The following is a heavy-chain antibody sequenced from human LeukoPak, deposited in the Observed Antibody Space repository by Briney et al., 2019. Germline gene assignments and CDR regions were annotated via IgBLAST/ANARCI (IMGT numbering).Heavy chain of an antibody. CDR3: AGSGYYGSGSYSDY. D-gene: IGHD3-10*01. CDR1: GFTFEDYG. Sequence: GGSLRLSCAASGFTFEDYGMSRVRQAPGKGLEWVSGINWHGDRTGYADSVKGRFTISRDNAKNSLYLQMNSLRAEDTALYYCAGSGYYGSGSYSDYWGQGTLVTVSS. V-gene: IGHV3-20*04. J-gene: IGHJ4*02. CDR2: INWHGDRT.